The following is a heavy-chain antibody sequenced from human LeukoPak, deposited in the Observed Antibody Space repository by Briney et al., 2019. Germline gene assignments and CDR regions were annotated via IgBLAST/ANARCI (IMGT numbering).Heavy chain of an antibody. D-gene: IGHD3-22*01. CDR3: AKVDSVVIHFDY. CDR1: GFTFSSYA. J-gene: IGHJ4*02. V-gene: IGHV3-23*01. CDR2: ISGSGGST. Sequence: GGSLRPSCAASGFTFSSYAMSWVRQAPGKGLEWVSAISGSGGSTYYADSVKGRFTISRDNSKNTLYLQMNSLRAEDTAVYYCAKVDSVVIHFDYWGQGTLVTVSS.